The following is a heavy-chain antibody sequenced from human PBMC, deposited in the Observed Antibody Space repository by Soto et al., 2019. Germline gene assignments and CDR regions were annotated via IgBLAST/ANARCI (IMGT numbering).Heavy chain of an antibody. Sequence: EVQLLESGGGLVQPGGSLRLSCAASGFTFSSYAMSWVRQAPGKGLEWVAAISGSGGSTYYADSVKGRFTISRDNSKNTLYLQMNSLRAEDTAVYYCASTRGYSYGPHWGQGTLVTVSS. CDR3: ASTRGYSYGPH. V-gene: IGHV3-23*01. D-gene: IGHD5-18*01. CDR1: GFTFSSYA. J-gene: IGHJ4*02. CDR2: ISGSGGST.